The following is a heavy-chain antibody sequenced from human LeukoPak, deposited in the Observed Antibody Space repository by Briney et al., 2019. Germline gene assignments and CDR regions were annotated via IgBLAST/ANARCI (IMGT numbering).Heavy chain of an antibody. CDR2: IRSKRDGGTT. Sequence: PGGSLRLSCLAPGFTFSNTWMNWVRQAPGKGLEWVARIRSKRDGGTTGYAAPVKGRFTISRDDSKNTMYLQMNSLKAEDTAVYYCARDWYYAFDFWGQGTMVTVSS. CDR3: ARDWYYAFDF. D-gene: IGHD2-21*02. V-gene: IGHV3-15*07. J-gene: IGHJ3*01. CDR1: GFTFSNTW.